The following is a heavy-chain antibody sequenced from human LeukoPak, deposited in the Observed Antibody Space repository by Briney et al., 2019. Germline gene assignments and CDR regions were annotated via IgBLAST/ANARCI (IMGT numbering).Heavy chain of an antibody. J-gene: IGHJ4*02. CDR2: IKRKSEGGTT. V-gene: IGHV3-15*01. D-gene: IGHD3-16*01. Sequence: GGSLRLSCVVSGYTSSGYTSNDAWTSWVRQAPGKGLEWVGRIKRKSEGGTTDYAAPVKGRFFLSRDDSQKTVYLQMNSLQTDDTAVYYCTSGGGTADFWGQGTLVTVSS. CDR1: GYTSSGYTSNDAW. CDR3: TSGGGTADF.